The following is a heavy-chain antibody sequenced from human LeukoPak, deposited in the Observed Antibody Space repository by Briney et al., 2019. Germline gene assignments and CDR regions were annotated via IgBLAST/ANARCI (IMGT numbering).Heavy chain of an antibody. J-gene: IGHJ4*02. CDR2: ISGGGDSE. D-gene: IGHD2-2*01. V-gene: IGHV3-23*01. CDR1: GFPFSDYA. CDR3: AKLGCTGTICYANY. Sequence: GGSLRLSCAASGFPFSDYAMTWVRQTPGKGLEWVSVISGGGDSEDYADSMKGRFTISRDNSKNTLYLQMYSLRAEDTALYYCAKLGCTGTICYANYWGQGTLVTVSS.